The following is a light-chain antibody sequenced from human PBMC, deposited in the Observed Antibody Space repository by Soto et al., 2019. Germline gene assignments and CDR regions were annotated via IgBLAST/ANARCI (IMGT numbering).Light chain of an antibody. J-gene: IGKJ1*01. V-gene: IGKV1-5*03. CDR3: QQYKTYPWT. Sequence: DIQMTQSPSTLSASVGDRVTITCRASQTISNWLAWYQQKPGKAPKFLIYTVSTLESGVPSRFSGAGSGTEFSLTISSLQPDDFATYYCQQYKTYPWTFGQGT. CDR2: TVS. CDR1: QTISNW.